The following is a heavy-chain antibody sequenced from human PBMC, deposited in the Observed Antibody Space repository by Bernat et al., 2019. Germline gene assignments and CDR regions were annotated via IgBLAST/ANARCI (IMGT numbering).Heavy chain of an antibody. CDR1: GFTFSSYG. CDR2: ISYDGSNK. V-gene: IGHV3-30*03. D-gene: IGHD3-10*01. J-gene: IGHJ6*02. CDR3: ARFGMVRGVIGYYYYGMDV. Sequence: QVQLVESGGGVVQPGRSLRLSCAASGFTFSSYGMHWVRQAPGKGLEWAAIISYDGSNKYYADSVKGRFTISRDNSKNTLYLQMNSLRAEDTAVYYCARFGMVRGVIGYYYYGMDVWGQGTTVTVSS.